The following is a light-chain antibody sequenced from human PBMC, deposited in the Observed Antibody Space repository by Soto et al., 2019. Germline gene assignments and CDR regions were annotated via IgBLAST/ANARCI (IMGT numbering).Light chain of an antibody. Sequence: EIVLTQSPGTLYLSPGERATLSCRASQSVSSNYLAWYQQKRGQAPRLLIYAASARATGIPDRFSGSGSGTDFTLTISRLEPEDFAVYFCQQHINWPLTFGGGTKVEIK. J-gene: IGKJ4*01. V-gene: IGKV3D-20*02. CDR2: AAS. CDR3: QQHINWPLT. CDR1: QSVSSNY.